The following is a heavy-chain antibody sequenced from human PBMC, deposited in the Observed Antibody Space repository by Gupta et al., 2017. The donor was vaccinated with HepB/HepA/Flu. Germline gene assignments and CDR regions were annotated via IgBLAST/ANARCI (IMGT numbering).Heavy chain of an antibody. Sequence: EVQLVESGGGFVQPGGSLRLSCAASGFIFSNYEMNWVRQAPGKGLEWVSYISSSGGIIFYADSVKGRFAISRDNAKNSLYLQMNSLRAEDTAIYYCARDRLQKALGDYWGQGTLVTVSS. CDR1: GFIFSNYE. J-gene: IGHJ4*02. D-gene: IGHD4-4*01. CDR3: ARDRLQKALGDY. V-gene: IGHV3-48*03. CDR2: ISSSGGII.